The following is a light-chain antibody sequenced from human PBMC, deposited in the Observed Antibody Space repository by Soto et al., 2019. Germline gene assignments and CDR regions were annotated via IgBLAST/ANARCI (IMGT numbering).Light chain of an antibody. V-gene: IGLV2-14*03. J-gene: IGLJ2*01. Sequence: QSALTQPASVSGSPGQSITISCTGTSSDIGTYNYVSWYQQHPGKAPKVMIYDVSNRPSGVSNRFSGSKSGNTASLTISGLQAEDEADYYCSSYTASSTSLIFGGGTKVTVL. CDR3: SSYTASSTSLI. CDR2: DVS. CDR1: SSDIGTYNY.